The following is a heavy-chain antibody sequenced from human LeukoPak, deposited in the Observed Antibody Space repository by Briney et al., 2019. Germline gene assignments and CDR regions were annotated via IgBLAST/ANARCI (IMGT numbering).Heavy chain of an antibody. CDR3: AKSDQWLLLLAY. J-gene: IGHJ4*02. CDR2: INHSGST. V-gene: IGHV4-34*01. D-gene: IGHD6-19*01. Sequence: SETLSLTCAVYGGSFSGYYWSWIRQPPGKGLEWIGEINHSGSTNYNPSLKSRVTISVDTSKNQFSLKLTSVTAADTAVYYCAKSDQWLLLLAYWGQGALVTVSS. CDR1: GGSFSGYY.